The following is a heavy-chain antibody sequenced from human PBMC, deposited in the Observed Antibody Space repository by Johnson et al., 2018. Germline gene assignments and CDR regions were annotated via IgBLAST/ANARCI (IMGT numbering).Heavy chain of an antibody. J-gene: IGHJ4*02. Sequence: VQLVESGGGVVQPGRSLRLSCAASGITEHGITFSSSGMHWVRQAPGRGLEWVAMIWSDGSNKYYSDAVEGRFTISRDNSKDRLSLQMNSLRLEDPAVYYCVRDKGVTSLDYWGPGTLVTVSS. V-gene: IGHV3-33*01. D-gene: IGHD4-23*01. CDR1: GITEHGITFSSSG. CDR2: IWSDGSNK. CDR3: VRDKGVTSLDY.